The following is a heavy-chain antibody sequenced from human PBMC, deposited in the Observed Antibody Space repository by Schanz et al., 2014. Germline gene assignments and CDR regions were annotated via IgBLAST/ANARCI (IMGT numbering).Heavy chain of an antibody. V-gene: IGHV1-18*01. J-gene: IGHJ3*02. CDR1: GYTFGSHG. D-gene: IGHD3-10*01. CDR3: ARVHIGAYHYNSPGAFDI. Sequence: QLMQSGSEVRKPGASVKVSCKASGYTFGSHGMTWVRQAPGKGPELMGGINTHTGNTQYAQKFHGTVNITRNTATAAVQLELTRQRTDDTANYCGARVHIGAYHYNSPGAFDIWGQGTRVTVSS. CDR2: INTHTGNT.